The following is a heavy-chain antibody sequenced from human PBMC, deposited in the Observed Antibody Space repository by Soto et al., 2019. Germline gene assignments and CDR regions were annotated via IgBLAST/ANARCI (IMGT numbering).Heavy chain of an antibody. CDR2: ISGSGDYT. CDR1: GFTFSTSG. V-gene: IGHV3-23*01. Sequence: EVQLLESGGGLVQPGGSLRLSCAASGFTFSTSGMSWVRQAPGKGLEWVSSISGSGDYTNYADSVKGRFTISRDNSKNTLYLQINGLTAEDTAVYYCANHGGFDIWGQGTMVAVSS. D-gene: IGHD4-17*01. CDR3: ANHGGFDI. J-gene: IGHJ3*02.